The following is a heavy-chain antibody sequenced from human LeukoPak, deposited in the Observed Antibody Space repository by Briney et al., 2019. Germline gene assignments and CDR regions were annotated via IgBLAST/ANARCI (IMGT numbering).Heavy chain of an antibody. CDR1: GGSISPNY. V-gene: IGHV4-59*08. J-gene: IGHJ4*02. CDR3: ARHDRGSYQIAHFDY. Sequence: PSETLSLTCSVSGGSISPNYWSWIRQPPGKGLEWIGYISYSGSTNYNPSLKSRVTISVDTSKNQFSLKLSSVTAADTAVYYCARHDRGSYQIAHFDYWGQGTLVTVSS. CDR2: ISYSGST. D-gene: IGHD1-26*01.